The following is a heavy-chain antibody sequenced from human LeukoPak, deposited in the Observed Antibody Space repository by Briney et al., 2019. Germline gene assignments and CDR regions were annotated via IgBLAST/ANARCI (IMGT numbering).Heavy chain of an antibody. D-gene: IGHD6-19*01. V-gene: IGHV4-59*08. CDR2: IYYSGST. CDR3: ARHGIAVANLDI. Sequence: SETLSLTCTVSGGSISSYYWSWIRQPPGKGLEWIGYIYYSGSTNYNPSLKSRVTISVDTSKSQFSLKLSSVTAADTAVYYCARHGIAVANLDIWGQGTMVTVSS. CDR1: GGSISSYY. J-gene: IGHJ3*02.